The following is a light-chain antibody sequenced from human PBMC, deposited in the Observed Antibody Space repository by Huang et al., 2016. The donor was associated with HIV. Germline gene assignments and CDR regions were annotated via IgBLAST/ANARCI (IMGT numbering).Light chain of an antibody. CDR1: QSLSNW. Sequence: DIQMTQSPSTLSASVGDRVTIDCRASQSLSNWLAWYQQKPGKAPNLLIYKASNLESGVPSRFSGSGSGTEFTLTISNLQPDDSATYYCQQYNTYPMYTFGQGTKLEIK. J-gene: IGKJ2*01. CDR2: KAS. CDR3: QQYNTYPMYT. V-gene: IGKV1-5*03.